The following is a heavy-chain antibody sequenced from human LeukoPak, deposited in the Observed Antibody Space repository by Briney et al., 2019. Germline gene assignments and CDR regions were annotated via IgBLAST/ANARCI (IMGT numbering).Heavy chain of an antibody. CDR1: GFTFSSYW. CDR2: INSDGSST. V-gene: IGHV3-74*01. CDR3: ARDFGELLPLDY. Sequence: GGSLRLSCAASGFTFSSYWMHWVRQAPGKGLVWVSRINSDGSSTSYADSVKGRFTISRDNAKNTPYLQMNSLRAEDTAVYYCARDFGELLPLDYWGQGTLVTVSS. D-gene: IGHD3-10*01. J-gene: IGHJ4*02.